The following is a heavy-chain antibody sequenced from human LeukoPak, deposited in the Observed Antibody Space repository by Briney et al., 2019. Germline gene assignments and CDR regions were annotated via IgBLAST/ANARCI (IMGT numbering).Heavy chain of an antibody. D-gene: IGHD6-13*01. Sequence: SETLSLTCTVSGGSISSYYWSWIRQPAGKGLEWIGRIYTSGSTNYNPSLKSRVTMSVDTSKNQFSLKLSSVTAADTAVYYCARDGYSSSWRLIDAFDIWGQGTMVTVSS. CDR2: IYTSGST. CDR1: GGSISSYY. V-gene: IGHV4-4*07. J-gene: IGHJ3*02. CDR3: ARDGYSSSWRLIDAFDI.